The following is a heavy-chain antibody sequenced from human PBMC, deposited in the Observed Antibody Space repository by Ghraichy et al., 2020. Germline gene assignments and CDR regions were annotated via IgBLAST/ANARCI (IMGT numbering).Heavy chain of an antibody. Sequence: SETLSLTSTVSGGSMSSYYWSWIRQPPGKGLEWIGYIYYSGSSDYNPSLKSRVTISVDTSKNQFSLKLTSVTAADTAVYYCARRRSTWNDWYFDLWGRGTLVTVSS. CDR2: IYYSGSS. V-gene: IGHV4-59*08. CDR1: GGSMSSYY. CDR3: ARRRSTWNDWYFDL. D-gene: IGHD1-1*01. J-gene: IGHJ2*01.